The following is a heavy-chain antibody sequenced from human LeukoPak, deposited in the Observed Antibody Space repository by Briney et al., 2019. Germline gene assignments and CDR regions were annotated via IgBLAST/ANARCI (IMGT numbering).Heavy chain of an antibody. V-gene: IGHV3-48*04. D-gene: IGHD4-17*01. CDR3: ARVGDYGDYYYYYMDV. CDR1: GFTFSSYI. J-gene: IGHJ6*03. CDR2: ISSSSSTI. Sequence: GSLRLSCAASGFTFSSYIMNWVRQAPGRGLELVSYISSSSSTIYYADSVKGRFTISRDNAKNSLYLQMSSLRAEDTAVYYCARVGDYGDYYYYYMDVWGKGTTVTVSS.